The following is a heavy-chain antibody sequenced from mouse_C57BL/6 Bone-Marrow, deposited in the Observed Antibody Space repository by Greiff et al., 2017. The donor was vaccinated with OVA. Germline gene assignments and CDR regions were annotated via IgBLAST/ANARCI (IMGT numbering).Heavy chain of an antibody. CDR1: GYTFTSYW. J-gene: IGHJ2*01. Sequence: VQLQQSGTVLARPGASVKMSCKTSGYTFTSYWMHWVKQRPGRGLEWIGRIDPNSGGTKYNEKFKSKATLTVDKPSSTAYMQLSSLTSEDSAVYYCARKGIYYEDYFDYWGQGTTLTVSS. CDR3: ARKGIYYEDYFDY. CDR2: IDPNSGGT. D-gene: IGHD2-4*01. V-gene: IGHV1-72*01.